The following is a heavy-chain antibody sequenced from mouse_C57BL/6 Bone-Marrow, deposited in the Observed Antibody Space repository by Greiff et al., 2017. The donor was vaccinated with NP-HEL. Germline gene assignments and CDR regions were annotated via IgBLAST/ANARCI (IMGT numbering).Heavy chain of an antibody. CDR1: GYTFTSYW. V-gene: IGHV1-55*01. CDR3: ARDGYYGSSFAWFAY. Sequence: QVQLQQPGAELVKPGASVKMSCKASGYTFTSYWITWVKQRPGQGLEWIGDIYPGSGSTNYNEKFKGKATLTADKSSSTAYMELRSLTSEDSAVYFCARDGYYGSSFAWFAYWGQGTLVTVSA. D-gene: IGHD1-1*01. J-gene: IGHJ3*01. CDR2: IYPGSGST.